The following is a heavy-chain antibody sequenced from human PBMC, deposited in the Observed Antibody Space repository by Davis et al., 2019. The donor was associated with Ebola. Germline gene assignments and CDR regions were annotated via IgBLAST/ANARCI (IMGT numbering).Heavy chain of an antibody. V-gene: IGHV3-74*01. CDR2: INSDGSST. Sequence: PGGSLRLSCAASGFTFSSYWMHWVRQAPGKGLVWVSRINSDGSSTSYADSVKGRFTISRDNAKNTLYLQMNSLRAEDTAVYYCARDVVSYYDILTGYYDVGFSVYGMDVWGQGTTVTVSS. CDR3: ARDVVSYYDILTGYYDVGFSVYGMDV. J-gene: IGHJ6*02. D-gene: IGHD3-9*01. CDR1: GFTFSSYW.